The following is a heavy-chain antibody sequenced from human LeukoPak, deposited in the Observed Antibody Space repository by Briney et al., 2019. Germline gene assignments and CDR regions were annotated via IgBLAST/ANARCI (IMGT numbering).Heavy chain of an antibody. CDR1: GGTFSSYA. V-gene: IGHV1-69*13. Sequence: ASVKVSCKASGGTFSSYAISWVRQAPGQGLEWMGGIIPIFGTANYARKFQGRVTITADESTSTAYMELSSLRSEDTAVYYCARDGVHCSSTSCPSPYNWFDPWGQGTLVTVSS. J-gene: IGHJ5*02. CDR2: IIPIFGTA. CDR3: ARDGVHCSSTSCPSPYNWFDP. D-gene: IGHD2-2*01.